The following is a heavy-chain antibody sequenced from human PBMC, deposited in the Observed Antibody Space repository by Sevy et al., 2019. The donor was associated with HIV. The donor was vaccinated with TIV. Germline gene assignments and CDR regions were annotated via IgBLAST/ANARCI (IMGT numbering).Heavy chain of an antibody. J-gene: IGHJ3*01. CDR3: ARGPIQLGAFDV. D-gene: IGHD3-16*01. V-gene: IGHV3-30*02. CDR1: GFTFSNHA. CDR2: IRYDGSNE. Sequence: GGSLRLSCAASGFTFSNHAMHWVRQAPGRGLEWVAFIRYDGSNEYYADSVKGRFTISRDNPKNTMYLQMSSLRKEDTAVYYCARGPIQLGAFDVWGQGTKVTVSS.